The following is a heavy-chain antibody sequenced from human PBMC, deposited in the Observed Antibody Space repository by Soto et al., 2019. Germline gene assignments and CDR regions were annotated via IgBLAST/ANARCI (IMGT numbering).Heavy chain of an antibody. CDR3: ARDLLDSRSSSYFDY. J-gene: IGHJ4*02. V-gene: IGHV1-18*01. CDR1: GYTFTSYG. CDR2: ISAYNGNT. Sequence: ASVKVSCKASGYTFTSYGISWVRQAPGQGLEWMGWISAYNGNTNYAQKLQGRVTMTTDTSTSTAYMELRSLRSDDTAVYYCARDLLDSRSSSYFDYWGQGTLVTVSS. D-gene: IGHD6-6*01.